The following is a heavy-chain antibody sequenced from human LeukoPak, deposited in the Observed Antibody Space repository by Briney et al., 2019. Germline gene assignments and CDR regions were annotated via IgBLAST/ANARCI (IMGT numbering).Heavy chain of an antibody. CDR1: GFTFPSFE. J-gene: IGHJ4*02. CDR3: SRTYYYDSSRYYYH. Sequence: GRSLRLSRAASGFTFPSFEMDWIRQAPARGLKGVSYISNSGRTIYYADAVKGRFTIPRHNAQNSLHLQMNGLRAGDPAVYYCSRTYYYDSSRYYYHWGQGTLVTVSS. CDR2: ISNSGRTI. D-gene: IGHD3-22*01. V-gene: IGHV3-48*03.